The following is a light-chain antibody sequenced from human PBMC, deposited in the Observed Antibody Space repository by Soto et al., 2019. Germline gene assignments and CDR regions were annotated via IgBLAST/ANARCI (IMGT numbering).Light chain of an antibody. Sequence: DIVLTQTPLSSPVTLGQPASISCRSSQSLVHSDGHTYLTWLQQRPGQPPRLLIYMISNRFSGVPDRFSGSGAGTYFTLKISRVEAEDVGVYYCMQATQSYTFGQGTKLEIK. J-gene: IGKJ2*01. CDR2: MIS. CDR1: QSLVHSDGHTY. V-gene: IGKV2-24*01. CDR3: MQATQSYT.